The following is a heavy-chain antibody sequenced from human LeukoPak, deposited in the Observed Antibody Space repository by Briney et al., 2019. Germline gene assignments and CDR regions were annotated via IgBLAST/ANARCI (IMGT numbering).Heavy chain of an antibody. D-gene: IGHD3-22*01. CDR1: GFMFSNHW. CDR2: INTDGSRT. Sequence: HPGGSLRLSCVGSGFMFSNHWMHWVRQGPGKGLMWLSRINTDGSRTTYEDSVQGRFTISRDNSKNTLYLQMNSQRAEDTAVYYCAKDPYYYDSSGYYPPGDYWGQGTLVTVSS. V-gene: IGHV3-74*03. J-gene: IGHJ4*02. CDR3: AKDPYYYDSSGYYPPGDY.